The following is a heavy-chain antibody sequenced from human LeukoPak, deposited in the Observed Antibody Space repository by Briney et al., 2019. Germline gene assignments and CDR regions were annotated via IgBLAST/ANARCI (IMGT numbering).Heavy chain of an antibody. CDR3: AKLIFSGHC. J-gene: IGHJ4*02. D-gene: IGHD3-9*01. Sequence: GGSLRLSCAASGFTFSTYAMSWVRQAPGKGLEWVSGISGSGGSTYYADSVKGRFTISRDNSKNTLYLQVNSLRAEDTAVYYCAKLIFSGHCWRQGTLVTVSS. CDR2: ISGSGGST. V-gene: IGHV3-23*01. CDR1: GFTFSTYA.